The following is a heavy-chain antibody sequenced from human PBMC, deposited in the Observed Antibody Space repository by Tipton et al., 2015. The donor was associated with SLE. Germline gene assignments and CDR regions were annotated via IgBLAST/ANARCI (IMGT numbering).Heavy chain of an antibody. V-gene: IGHV3-30*04. Sequence: SLRLSCAASGFTFSSYAMHWVRQAPGKGLEWVAVISYDGSNKYYADSVKGRFTISRDNSKNTLYLQMNSLRAEDTAVYYCARDTYSSGWYGGLFDYRGQGTLVTVSS. CDR3: ARDTYSSGWYGGLFDY. D-gene: IGHD6-19*01. CDR2: ISYDGSNK. J-gene: IGHJ4*02. CDR1: GFTFSSYA.